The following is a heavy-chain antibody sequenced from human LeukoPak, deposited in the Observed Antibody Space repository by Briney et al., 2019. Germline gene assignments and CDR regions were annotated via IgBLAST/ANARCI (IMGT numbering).Heavy chain of an antibody. D-gene: IGHD6-19*01. CDR2: ISYDGSNK. Sequence: PGRSLRLSCAASGFTFSSYGMHWVRQAPGKGLEWVAVISYDGSNKYCADSVKGRFTISRDNSKNTLYLQMNSLRAEDTAVYYCAKDEVPGIAVAKGAFDIWGQGTMVTVSS. CDR1: GFTFSSYG. V-gene: IGHV3-30*18. J-gene: IGHJ3*02. CDR3: AKDEVPGIAVAKGAFDI.